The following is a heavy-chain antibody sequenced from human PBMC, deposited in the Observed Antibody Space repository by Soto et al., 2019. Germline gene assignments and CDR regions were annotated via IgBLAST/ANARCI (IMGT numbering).Heavy chain of an antibody. V-gene: IGHV4-34*01. Sequence: SETLSLTCAVYGGSFSGYYWSWIRQPPGKGLEWIGEINHSGSTNYNPSLKSRVTISVDTSKNQFPLKLSSVTAADTAVYYCARGPYYDFWSGLPPGDNWFDPWGQGTLVTVSS. CDR3: ARGPYYDFWSGLPPGDNWFDP. D-gene: IGHD3-3*01. CDR1: GGSFSGYY. J-gene: IGHJ5*02. CDR2: INHSGST.